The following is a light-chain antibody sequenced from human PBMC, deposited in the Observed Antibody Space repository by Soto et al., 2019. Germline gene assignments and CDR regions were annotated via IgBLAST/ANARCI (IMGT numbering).Light chain of an antibody. Sequence: EIVLTQSPTTRSLSPGERAALSCRSSQRVSNYSAWYQQKPGQAPRLLIYDASNRATDIPARFSGSVSWTDFTLTISSLEPEDFAVYYCQQRSNWPPFTFGQGTRLEI. CDR2: DAS. CDR3: QQRSNWPPFT. V-gene: IGKV3-11*01. CDR1: QRVSNY. J-gene: IGKJ5*01.